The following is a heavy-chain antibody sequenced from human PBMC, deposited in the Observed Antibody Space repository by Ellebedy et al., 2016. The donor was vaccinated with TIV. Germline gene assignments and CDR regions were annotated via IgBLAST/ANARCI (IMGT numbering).Heavy chain of an antibody. J-gene: IGHJ4*02. D-gene: IGHD4-17*01. CDR3: AKLPYGVPYFDY. CDR2: INIDGSGT. V-gene: IGHV3-74*01. Sequence: PGGSLRLSCAASGFTFSNYWMHWVRQAPGKGLVWVSQINIDGSGTNYADSVKGRFSISRDNAKSTLYLQMNSLRAEDTAVYYCAKLPYGVPYFDYWGQGTLVTVSS. CDR1: GFTFSNYW.